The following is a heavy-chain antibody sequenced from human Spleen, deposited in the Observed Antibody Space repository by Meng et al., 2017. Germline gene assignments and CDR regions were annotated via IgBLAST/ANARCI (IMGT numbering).Heavy chain of an antibody. J-gene: IGHJ4*02. D-gene: IGHD3/OR15-3a*01. CDR1: GFTFSSYG. V-gene: IGHV3-30*03. CDR3: VRWTSYYDF. CDR2: ISYDGGNK. Sequence: QVQLVESGGGVVQPGRSLRLSCAASGFTFSSYGMHWVRQAPGKGLEWVAVISYDGGNKYYADSVKGRFTISRDNSKNMVFMQMDSLRAEDTAIYYCVRWTSYYDFWGQGTLVTVSS.